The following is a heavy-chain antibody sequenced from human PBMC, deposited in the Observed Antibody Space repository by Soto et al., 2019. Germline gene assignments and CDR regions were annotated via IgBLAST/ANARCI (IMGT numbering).Heavy chain of an antibody. CDR3: AKEGCSGGICYGFDY. CDR1: GFTFSSYG. Sequence: QVQLVESGGGVVQPGRSLRLSCAASGFTFSSYGMNWVRQAPGKGLEWVAVMSWDGSDEFYEETVKGRFTVSRDNSRNTLYLQMNSLRPEDTAVYYCAKEGCSGGICYGFDYWGQGTLVTVSS. V-gene: IGHV3-30*18. J-gene: IGHJ4*02. CDR2: MSWDGSDE. D-gene: IGHD2-15*01.